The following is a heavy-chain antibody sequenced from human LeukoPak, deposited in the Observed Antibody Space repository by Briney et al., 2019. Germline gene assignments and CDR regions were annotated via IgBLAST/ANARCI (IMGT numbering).Heavy chain of an antibody. D-gene: IGHD6-6*01. CDR1: GGSFTTHY. J-gene: IGHJ3*02. Sequence: SETLSLTCTVSGGSFTTHYWNWLRQPAGKGLEWIGRIYSGGSTNYKSSLKSRVIMSIDTSKRQLSLKLSSVTAADTAIYYCARDIGLDYSSSSFASDIWGPGTLVIVSS. V-gene: IGHV4-4*07. CDR3: ARDIGLDYSSSSFASDI. CDR2: IYSGGST.